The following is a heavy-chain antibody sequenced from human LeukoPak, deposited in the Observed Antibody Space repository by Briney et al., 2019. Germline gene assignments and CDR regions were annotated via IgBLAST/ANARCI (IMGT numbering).Heavy chain of an antibody. CDR3: ARRYDFWSGYPPPLDY. J-gene: IGHJ4*02. Sequence: PSETLSLTCTVSSGSISTSNYYWGWVRQPPGKALEWIGNIFYSGSTYYSPSLKSRVTISLDTSKNQFSLKLSSVTAADTAVYYCARRYDFWSGYPPPLDYWGQGTLVTVSS. V-gene: IGHV4-39*07. CDR1: SGSISTSNYY. CDR2: IFYSGST. D-gene: IGHD3-3*01.